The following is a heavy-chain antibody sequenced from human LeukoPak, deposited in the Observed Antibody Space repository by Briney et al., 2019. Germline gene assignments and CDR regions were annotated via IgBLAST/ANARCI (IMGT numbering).Heavy chain of an antibody. Sequence: ASVKVSCKASGGTFSSYAISWVRQAPGQGLEWMGRIIPIFGTANYAQKFQGRVTITTDESTSTAYMKLSSLRSEDTAVYYCARDQGYYGSGSYYYGYWGQGTLVTVSS. D-gene: IGHD3-10*01. CDR1: GGTFSSYA. CDR2: IIPIFGTA. J-gene: IGHJ4*02. CDR3: ARDQGYYGSGSYYYGY. V-gene: IGHV1-69*05.